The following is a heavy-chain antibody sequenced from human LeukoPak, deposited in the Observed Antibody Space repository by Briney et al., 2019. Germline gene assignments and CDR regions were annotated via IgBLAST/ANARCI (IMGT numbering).Heavy chain of an antibody. V-gene: IGHV1-2*02. Sequence: VSVKVSCKASGYTFTGYYMHWVRQAPGQGLEWMGWINPNSGGTNYAQKFQGRVTMTRDTSISTAYMELSRLRSDDTAVYYCARPRGSRYGMDVWGQGTTVTVSS. CDR3: ARPRGSRYGMDV. D-gene: IGHD2-15*01. J-gene: IGHJ6*02. CDR1: GYTFTGYY. CDR2: INPNSGGT.